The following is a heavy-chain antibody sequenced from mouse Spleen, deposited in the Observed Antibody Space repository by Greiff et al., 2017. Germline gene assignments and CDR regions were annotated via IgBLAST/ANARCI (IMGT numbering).Heavy chain of an antibody. V-gene: IGHV5-9-3*01. D-gene: IGHD2-3*01. J-gene: IGHJ3*01. CDR1: GFTFSSYA. CDR3: ARRLDGYYEGFAY. Sequence: VQLKQSGGGLVKPGGSLKLSCAASGFTFSSYAMSWVRQTPEKRLEWVATISSGGSYTYYPDSVKGRFTISRDNAKNTLYLQMSSLRSEDTAMYYCARRLDGYYEGFAYWGQGTLVTVSA. CDR2: ISSGGSYT.